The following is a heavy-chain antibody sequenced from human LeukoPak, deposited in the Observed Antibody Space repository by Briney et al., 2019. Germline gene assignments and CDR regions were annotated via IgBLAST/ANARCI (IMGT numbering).Heavy chain of an antibody. J-gene: IGHJ6*03. CDR1: GGSFSGYY. V-gene: IGHV4-34*01. Sequence: SETLSLTCAVYGGSFSGYYWSWIRQPPGKGLEWIGEINHSGSTNYNPSLKSRVTISVDTSKDQFYLKLSSVTAADTAVYYCARRRVYSYGGEFYYYYYYMDVWGKGTTVTISS. D-gene: IGHD5-18*01. CDR3: ARRRVYSYGGEFYYYYYYMDV. CDR2: INHSGST.